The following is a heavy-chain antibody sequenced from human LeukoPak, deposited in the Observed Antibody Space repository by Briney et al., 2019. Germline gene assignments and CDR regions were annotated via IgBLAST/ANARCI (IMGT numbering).Heavy chain of an antibody. V-gene: IGHV1-69*05. CDR2: IIPIFGTA. D-gene: IGHD1-26*01. Sequence: GASVKVSCKASGYTFTSYDINWVRQATGQGLEWMGRIIPIFGTANYAQKFQGRVTITTDESTSTAYMELSSLRSEDTAVYYCADDSGSYSFDYWGQGTLVTVSS. J-gene: IGHJ4*02. CDR3: ADDSGSYSFDY. CDR1: GYTFTSYD.